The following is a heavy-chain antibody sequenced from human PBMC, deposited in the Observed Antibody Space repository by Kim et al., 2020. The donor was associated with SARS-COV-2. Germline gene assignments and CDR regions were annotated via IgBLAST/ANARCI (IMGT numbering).Heavy chain of an antibody. J-gene: IGHJ5*01. CDR3: VRGGRHFA. D-gene: IGHD5-12*01. CDR2: ISSDGSST. CDR1: GFTFSDYC. V-gene: IGHV3-74*03. Sequence: GGSLRLSCAASGFTFSDYCMNWVRQAPGKGLVWVSLISSDGSSTMYVDSVKGRFTISRDNAKNTLSLQMDSLRADDTAVYYCVRGGRHFAWGHGTFVTVS.